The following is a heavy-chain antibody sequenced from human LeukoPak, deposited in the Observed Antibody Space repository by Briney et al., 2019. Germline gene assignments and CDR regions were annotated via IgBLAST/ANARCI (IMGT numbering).Heavy chain of an antibody. D-gene: IGHD6-19*01. CDR1: GFTFSSYW. Sequence: GGSLRLSCAASGFTFSSYWMHWVRQAPGKGLVWVSRINSDGSSTTYAHSVKGRFTISRDNAKNTRYLQMNSLRAEDTAVYYCARVRSSGWSYFDYWGQGTLVTVSP. J-gene: IGHJ4*02. CDR2: INSDGSST. V-gene: IGHV3-74*01. CDR3: ARVRSSGWSYFDY.